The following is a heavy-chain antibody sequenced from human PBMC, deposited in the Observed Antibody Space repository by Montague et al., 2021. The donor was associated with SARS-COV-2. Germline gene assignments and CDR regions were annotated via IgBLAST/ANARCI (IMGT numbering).Heavy chain of an antibody. CDR2: LLTSGAT. D-gene: IGHD3-3*01. V-gene: IGHV4-61*02. J-gene: IGHJ6*03. CDR1: GDSITSKTHY. Sequence: TLSPTCTVSGDSITSKTHYWDWVRQPAGKGLEWIGRLLTSGATNFXXXLKSRLTISRDTSKNEFYLKLSSVTAADTAVYYCARDSPHFDFWRGHYGDKYYMDIWGKGTTVTVS. CDR3: ARDSPHFDFWRGHYGDKYYMDI.